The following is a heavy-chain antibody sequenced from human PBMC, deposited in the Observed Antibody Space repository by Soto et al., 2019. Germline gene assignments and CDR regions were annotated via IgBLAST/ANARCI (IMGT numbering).Heavy chain of an antibody. CDR2: IYYSGST. Sequence: SETLSLTCTVSGGSISSYYWSWIRQPPGKGLEWIGYIYYSGSTNYNPSLKSRVTISVDTSKNQFSLKLSSVTAADTAVYYCASDYGDGGFDYWGQGTLVTVSS. V-gene: IGHV4-59*01. CDR1: GGSISSYY. J-gene: IGHJ4*02. D-gene: IGHD4-17*01. CDR3: ASDYGDGGFDY.